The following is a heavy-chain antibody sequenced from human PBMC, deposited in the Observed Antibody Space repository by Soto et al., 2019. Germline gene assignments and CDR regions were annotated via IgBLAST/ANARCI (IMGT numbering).Heavy chain of an antibody. V-gene: IGHV1-18*01. J-gene: IGHJ4*02. CDR2: ISVYNGNT. CDR1: GYTFTSYG. D-gene: IGHD6-19*01. Sequence: ASVKVSCKASGYTFTSYGISWVRQAPGQGLEWMGWISVYNGNTNYAQKLQGRVTMTTDTYTSTAYMELRSLRSDDTAVYYCARDGRRSGPPPFDYWGQGTLVTVSS. CDR3: ARDGRRSGPPPFDY.